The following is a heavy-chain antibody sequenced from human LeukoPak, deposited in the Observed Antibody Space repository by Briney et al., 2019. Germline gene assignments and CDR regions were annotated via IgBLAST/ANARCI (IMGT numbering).Heavy chain of an antibody. Sequence: GGSLRLSCAASGFTFSDYYMSWIRQAPGKGLEWVSYISSSSSYIFYADSVKGRFTISRDNSKNTLYLQMNSLRAEDTAIYYCAKSRGSYWVPEFDYWGQGTLVTVSS. D-gene: IGHD1-26*01. J-gene: IGHJ4*02. V-gene: IGHV3-11*03. CDR1: GFTFSDYY. CDR3: AKSRGSYWVPEFDY. CDR2: ISSSSSYI.